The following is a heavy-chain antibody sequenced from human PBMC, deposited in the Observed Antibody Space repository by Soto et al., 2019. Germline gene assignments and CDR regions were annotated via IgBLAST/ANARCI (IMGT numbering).Heavy chain of an antibody. V-gene: IGHV1-3*01. CDR1: GYTFTSYA. CDR3: ARVAPGGYGGNYLFQH. Sequence: QVQLVQSGAEVKKPGASVKVSCKASGYTFTSYAMHWVRQAPGQRLEWMGWINAGNGNTKYSQKFQGRVTITRDTSASTAYMELSSLRSEDTAVYYCARVAPGGYGGNYLFQHWGQGTLVTVSS. CDR2: INAGNGNT. J-gene: IGHJ1*01. D-gene: IGHD4-17*01.